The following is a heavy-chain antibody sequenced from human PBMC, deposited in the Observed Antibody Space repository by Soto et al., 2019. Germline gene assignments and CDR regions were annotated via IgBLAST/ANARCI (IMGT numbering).Heavy chain of an antibody. Sequence: GGSLRLYCAASGFTFSSYGMHWVRQAPGKGLEWVAVISYDGSNKYYADSVKDRFTISRDNSKNTLYLQMNSLRAEDTIVYYCAQDHSRRYYYYYGMDVWGHVTTVTVSS. CDR1: GFTFSSYG. CDR2: ISYDGSNK. V-gene: IGHV3-30*18. CDR3: AQDHSRRYYYYYGMDV. D-gene: IGHD1-26*01. J-gene: IGHJ6*02.